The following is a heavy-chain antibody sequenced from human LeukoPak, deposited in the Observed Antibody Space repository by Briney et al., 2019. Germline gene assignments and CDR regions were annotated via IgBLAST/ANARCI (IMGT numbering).Heavy chain of an antibody. CDR2: ISSSGSTI. CDR3: ASLGRVGATLDY. V-gene: IGHV3-48*03. Sequence: PGGSLRLSCAASGFTFSSYEMNWVRQAPGKGLEWVSYISSSGSTIYYADSVKGRFTISRDNAKNSLYLQMNSLRAEDTAVYYCASLGRVGATLDYWGQGTLVTVSS. J-gene: IGHJ4*02. CDR1: GFTFSSYE. D-gene: IGHD1-26*01.